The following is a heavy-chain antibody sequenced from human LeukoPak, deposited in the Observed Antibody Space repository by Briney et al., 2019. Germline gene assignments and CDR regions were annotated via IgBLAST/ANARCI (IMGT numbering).Heavy chain of an antibody. V-gene: IGHV4-59*08. CDR1: GGSISSYY. CDR3: ARRGVTAVQGWFDP. J-gene: IGHJ5*02. CDR2: IYYSGST. Sequence: SETLSLTCTVSGGSISSYYWSWIRQRPGKGLEWIGYIYYSGSTNYNPSLKSRVTISVDTSKSQFSLKLTSVTAADTAVYYCARRGVTAVQGWFDPWGQGTLVTVSS. D-gene: IGHD2-21*02.